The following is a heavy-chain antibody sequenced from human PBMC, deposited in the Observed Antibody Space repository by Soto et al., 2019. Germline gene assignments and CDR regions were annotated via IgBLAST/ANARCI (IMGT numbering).Heavy chain of an antibody. CDR2: IYPGDSDT. V-gene: IGHV5-51*01. J-gene: IGHJ6*02. Sequence: PXESLKISWKCSGNSFTSYWIGLVLQMPGKGLEWMGIIYPGDSDTRYSPSFQGQVTISADKSISIAYLQWSSLKASDTAMYYCASKRGGYSSPSNYYYYGMDAWGQGTTVTVSS. CDR3: ASKRGGYSSPSNYYYYGMDA. D-gene: IGHD6-19*01. CDR1: GNSFTSYW.